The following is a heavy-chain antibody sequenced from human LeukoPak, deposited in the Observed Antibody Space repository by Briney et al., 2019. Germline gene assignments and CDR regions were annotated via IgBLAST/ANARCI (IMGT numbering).Heavy chain of an antibody. CDR3: ARESYGLSLNY. CDR2: INPNSGGT. CDR1: GYTFTGYD. V-gene: IGHV1-2*06. Sequence: ASVKVSCKASGYTFTGYDMHWVRQAPGQGLEWMGRINPNSGGTNYAQKFQGRVTMTRDTSISTAYMELSRLRSDDTAVYYCARESYGLSLNYWGQGTLDTVSS. J-gene: IGHJ4*02. D-gene: IGHD5-18*01.